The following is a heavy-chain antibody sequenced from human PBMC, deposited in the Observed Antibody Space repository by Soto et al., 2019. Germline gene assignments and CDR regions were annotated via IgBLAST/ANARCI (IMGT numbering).Heavy chain of an antibody. CDR2: ISSSGSSI. V-gene: IGHV3-48*03. J-gene: IGHJ3*02. CDR3: AREERNDAFDI. Sequence: LRLSCAASGFTFGSYEMNWVRQAPGKGLEWVSYISSSGSSIYYEDSVKGRFTISRDNAKNSLYLQMNSLRAEDTAVYYCAREERNDAFDIWGQGTMVTVSS. D-gene: IGHD1-1*01. CDR1: GFTFGSYE.